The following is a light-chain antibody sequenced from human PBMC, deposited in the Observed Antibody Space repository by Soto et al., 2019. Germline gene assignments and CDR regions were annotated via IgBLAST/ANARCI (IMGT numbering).Light chain of an antibody. CDR3: QQYYTTPYT. V-gene: IGKV1-39*01. CDR2: AAS. J-gene: IGKJ2*01. Sequence: DIQMTQSPSSLSASVGDRVTITCRASQSISNYLNWYQQKPGKAPNLLIYAASNLQRGVPSRFNGSGSGTDFILTISSLQPEDFATYYCQQYYTTPYTFGQGTKLEIK. CDR1: QSISNY.